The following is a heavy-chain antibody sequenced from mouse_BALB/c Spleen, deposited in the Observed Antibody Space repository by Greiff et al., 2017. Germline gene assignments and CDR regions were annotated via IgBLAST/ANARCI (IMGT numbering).Heavy chain of an antibody. CDR2: ISSGGGST. V-gene: IGHV5-12-1*01. CDR3: ARDGYYHWYFDD. J-gene: IGHJ1*01. Sequence: EVQLVESGGGLVKPGGSLKLSCAASGFAFSSYDMSWVRQTPEKGLEWVAYISSGGGSTYYPDTVKGRFTISRDNAKNTLYLQMSSLKSEDTAMYYCARDGYYHWYFDDWGEGTTVTVSS. D-gene: IGHD2-3*01. CDR1: GFAFSSYD.